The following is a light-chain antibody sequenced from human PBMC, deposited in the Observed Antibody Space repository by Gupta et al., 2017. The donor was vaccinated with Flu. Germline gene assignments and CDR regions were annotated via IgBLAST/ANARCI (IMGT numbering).Light chain of an antibody. Sequence: DIQMTQSPSSLSASIGDRVIITCRASQQISKYLNWYQQKPGKAPKLLIYTASTLQAGAPSRFSGTGSGTDFTLTINSVQPEDLATYYCQQTYNTPFTFGQGTKLEIK. V-gene: IGKV1-39*01. CDR2: TAS. CDR3: QQTYNTPFT. CDR1: QQISKY. J-gene: IGKJ2*01.